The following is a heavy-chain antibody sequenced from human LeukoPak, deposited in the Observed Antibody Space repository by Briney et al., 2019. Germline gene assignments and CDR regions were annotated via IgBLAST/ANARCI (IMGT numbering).Heavy chain of an antibody. J-gene: IGHJ4*02. D-gene: IGHD5-18*01. Sequence: GESLQISCQGSGFSFATYWIAWVRQTPGKGLEWMGIIYVDDSDTRYNPSFQGQVTMSADKSISTAYLQWSSLKASDTAMYFCVGGQQCDYWGQGTLVTVSS. CDR3: VGGQQCDY. V-gene: IGHV5-51*01. CDR2: IYVDDSDT. CDR1: GFSFATYW.